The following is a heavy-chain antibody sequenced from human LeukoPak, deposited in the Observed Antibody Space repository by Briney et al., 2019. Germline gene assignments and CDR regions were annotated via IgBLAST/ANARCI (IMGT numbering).Heavy chain of an antibody. D-gene: IGHD3-10*01. CDR1: GYIFSTYW. CDR3: ARLNYYGSGSYSHDY. J-gene: IGHJ4*02. Sequence: GESLKISCKGSGYIFSTYWISWVRQMPGKGLEWMGRIDPSDSYTKYSPSFQGLVTLSADKSISTAYLQWSSLVASDTAMYYCARLNYYGSGSYSHDYWGQGTLVTVSS. CDR2: IDPSDSYT. V-gene: IGHV5-10-1*01.